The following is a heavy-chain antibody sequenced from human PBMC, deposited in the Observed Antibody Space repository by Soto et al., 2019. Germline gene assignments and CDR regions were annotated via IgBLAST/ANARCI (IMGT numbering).Heavy chain of an antibody. CDR2: ISYDGSNK. CDR1: GFTFSNYG. J-gene: IGHJ6*04. CDR3: ASTSSAYDEYYYGMDV. V-gene: IGHV3-30*03. Sequence: QVQLVESGGGVVHPGRSLRLSCAASGFTFSNYGMHWVRQAPGKGLEWVAVISYDGSNKYYADFVKGRFSISRDSSRNTLYRQMNSLRTEDTAVYYCASTSSAYDEYYYGMDVCGEGTTVTVSS. D-gene: IGHD5-12*01.